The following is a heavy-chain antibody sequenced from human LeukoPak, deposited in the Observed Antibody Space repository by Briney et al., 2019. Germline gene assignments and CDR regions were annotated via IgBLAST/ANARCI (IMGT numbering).Heavy chain of an antibody. J-gene: IGHJ5*02. CDR1: GGTFSSYA. V-gene: IGHV1-69*13. CDR2: IIPIFGTA. D-gene: IGHD2-2*01. CDR3: ARASGDIVVVPAAIWFDP. Sequence: SVKVSCEASGGTFSSYAISWVRQAPGQGLEWMGGIIPIFGTANYAQKFQGRVTITADESTSTAYMELSSLRSEDTAVYYCARASGDIVVVPAAIWFDPWGQGTLVTVSS.